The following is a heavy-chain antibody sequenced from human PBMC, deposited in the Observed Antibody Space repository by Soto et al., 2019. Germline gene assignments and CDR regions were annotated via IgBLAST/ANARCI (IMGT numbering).Heavy chain of an antibody. J-gene: IGHJ5*02. D-gene: IGHD2-15*01. CDR1: GGTFSSYA. V-gene: IGHV1-69*04. CDR3: ARVKVVAASRWFDP. CDR2: IIPILGIA. Sequence: ASVKVSCKASGGTFSSYAISWVRQAPGQGLEWMGRIIPILGIANYAQKFQGRVTITADKSTSTAYMELSSLRSEDTAVYYCARVKVVAASRWFDPWGQGTLVTVSS.